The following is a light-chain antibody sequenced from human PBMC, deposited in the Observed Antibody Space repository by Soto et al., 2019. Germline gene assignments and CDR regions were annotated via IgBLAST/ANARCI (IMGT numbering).Light chain of an antibody. CDR1: QTVKKF. V-gene: IGKV3-11*01. CDR2: DAS. Sequence: EIVLTQSPATLSLSPVERATLSCMASQTVKKFLAWYHQKPGQPPRLLIYDASNRAAGIPDRFSGSGSGTDFTLTISGLEPADLGVYYCQQRHNWPITFGQGTRLEIK. CDR3: QQRHNWPIT. J-gene: IGKJ5*01.